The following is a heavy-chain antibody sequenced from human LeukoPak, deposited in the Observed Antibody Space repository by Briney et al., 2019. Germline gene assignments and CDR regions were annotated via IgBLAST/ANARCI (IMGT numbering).Heavy chain of an antibody. J-gene: IGHJ2*01. CDR2: IYPGDSAT. D-gene: IGHD6-6*01. CDR1: GYNFIAYG. CDR3: ARCSSSWKWYFDL. Sequence: GESLNISCKGFGYNFIAYGIAWVRQMPGKGPEWMGIIYPGDSATTYNPSFQGHVTISADKSITTAFLQWGGLKASDTAIYYCARCSSSWKWYFDLWGRGTLVTVSS. V-gene: IGHV5-51*01.